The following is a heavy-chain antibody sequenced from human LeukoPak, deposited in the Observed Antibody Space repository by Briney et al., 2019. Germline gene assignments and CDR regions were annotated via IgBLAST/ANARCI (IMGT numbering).Heavy chain of an antibody. Sequence: GGSLRLPCAASGFTFSNFWMSWVRQAPGKGLEWVANIKQDGSEKDYVDSVKGRFTISRDNAKNSLYLQITSLRAEDTAVYFCAREKEQVNYYDSSPVDYWGQGTLVTVSS. V-gene: IGHV3-7*01. J-gene: IGHJ4*02. CDR1: GFTFSNFW. D-gene: IGHD3-22*01. CDR3: AREKEQVNYYDSSPVDY. CDR2: IKQDGSEK.